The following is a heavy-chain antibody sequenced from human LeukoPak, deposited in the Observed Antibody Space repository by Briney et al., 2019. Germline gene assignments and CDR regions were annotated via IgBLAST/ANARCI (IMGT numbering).Heavy chain of an antibody. CDR3: AGISYYYYYMDV. CDR2: IYYSGST. J-gene: IGHJ6*03. D-gene: IGHD2-21*01. Sequence: SETLSLTCTVSGGSISSSSYYWGWIRQPPGKGLEWIGRIYYSGSTYYNPSLKSRVTISVDTSKNQFSLKLSSVTAADTAVYYCAGISYYYYYMDVWGKGTTVTVSS. V-gene: IGHV4-39*01. CDR1: GGSISSSSYY.